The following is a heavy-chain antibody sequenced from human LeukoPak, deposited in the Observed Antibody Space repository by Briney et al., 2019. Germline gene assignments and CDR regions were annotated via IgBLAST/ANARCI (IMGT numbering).Heavy chain of an antibody. CDR3: ARVAEDSGGYYFDY. CDR1: GGSISSGGYY. J-gene: IGHJ4*02. V-gene: IGHV4-30-2*01. D-gene: IGHD1-26*01. CDR2: IYHSGNT. Sequence: SQTLSLTCTVSGGSISSGGYYWSWIRQPPGKGLEWIGYIYHSGNTYYNPSLKSRVTMSVDRSKNQFSLKLSSVTAADTAVYYCARVAEDSGGYYFDYWGQGTLVTVSS.